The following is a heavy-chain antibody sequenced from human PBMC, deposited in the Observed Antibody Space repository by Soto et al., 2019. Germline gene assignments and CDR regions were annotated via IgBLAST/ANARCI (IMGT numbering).Heavy chain of an antibody. D-gene: IGHD3-16*01. V-gene: IGHV1-46*01. CDR1: GYTFTSDY. CDR3: ASPPAGEDYYYYGMDV. J-gene: IGHJ6*02. CDR2: INPSGGST. Sequence: QVQLVQSGAEVKKPGASVKVSCTASGYTFTSDYMHWVRQAPGPGLEWMGIINPSGGSTSYAQKFQGRVTMTRDTSTSTVYMELSSLRSEDTAVYYCASPPAGEDYYYYGMDVWGQGTTVTVSS.